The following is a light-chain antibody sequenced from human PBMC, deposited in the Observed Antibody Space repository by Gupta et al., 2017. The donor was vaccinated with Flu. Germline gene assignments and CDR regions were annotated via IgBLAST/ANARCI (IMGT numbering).Light chain of an antibody. V-gene: IGLV2-14*01. CDR1: SSDVGDYNC. Sequence: QSALTQPASVSGSPGQSITISCTGTSSDVGDYNCVSWYQQHPGKAPKLMIYEVSNRPSGVSNRFSGSKSGNTASLTISGLQAEDEADYYCSSYTSSSTRVFGTGTKVTVL. J-gene: IGLJ1*01. CDR3: SSYTSSSTRV. CDR2: EVS.